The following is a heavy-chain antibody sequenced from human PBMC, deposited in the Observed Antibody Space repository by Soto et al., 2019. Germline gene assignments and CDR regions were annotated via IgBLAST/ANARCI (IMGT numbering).Heavy chain of an antibody. Sequence: GGSLRLSCAASGLSFTTYVMHWVRQAPGKGLEWVAVISHDGSYKYYGDAVKGRFTISRDTSKNAVYLEMNSLRPEDTAVYYCAKGLLAIVGTTLPRDAFNIWGQGTMVTVSS. V-gene: IGHV3-30*18. CDR3: AKGLLAIVGTTLPRDAFNI. CDR2: ISHDGSYK. J-gene: IGHJ3*02. D-gene: IGHD1-26*01. CDR1: GLSFTTYV.